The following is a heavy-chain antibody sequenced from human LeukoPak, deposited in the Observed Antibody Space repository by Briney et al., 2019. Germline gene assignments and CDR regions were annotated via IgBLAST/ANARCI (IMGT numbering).Heavy chain of an antibody. CDR2: IRYDGSNK. Sequence: PGGSLRLSCAASGFTFSSYGMHWVRQAPGKGLEWVAFIRYDGSNKYYADSVKGRFTISRDNSKNTLYLQMNSLRAEDTAVYYCAKGHYYGSGSYSEALDYWGQGTLVTVSS. D-gene: IGHD3-10*01. V-gene: IGHV3-30*02. J-gene: IGHJ4*02. CDR3: AKGHYYGSGSYSEALDY. CDR1: GFTFSSYG.